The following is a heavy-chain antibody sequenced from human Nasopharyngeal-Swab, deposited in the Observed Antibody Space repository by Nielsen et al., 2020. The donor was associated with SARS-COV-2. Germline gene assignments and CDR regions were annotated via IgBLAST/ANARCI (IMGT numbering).Heavy chain of an antibody. D-gene: IGHD5/OR15-5a*01. CDR2: ISSSSSTR. Sequence: GRQAPGKGLEWGSDISSSSSTRYNADSVKGRFTISRDNAKNSLYLQINSLRDEDTAVYNCAGCLRRIYYGMDVWGQGTTVTVSS. J-gene: IGHJ6*02. V-gene: IGHV3-48*02. CDR3: AGCLRRIYYGMDV.